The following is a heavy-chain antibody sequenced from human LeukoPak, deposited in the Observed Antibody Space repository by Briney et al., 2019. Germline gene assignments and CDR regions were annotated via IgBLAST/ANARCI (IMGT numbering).Heavy chain of an antibody. Sequence: SETLSLTCTVSGGSISSSSYYWGWIRQPPGKGLEWIGSIYYSGSTYYNPSLKSRVTISVDTSKNQFSLKLSSVTAADTAVYYCAFYCGGDCLYFDYWGQGTLVTVSS. D-gene: IGHD2-21*02. J-gene: IGHJ4*02. CDR3: AFYCGGDCLYFDY. CDR1: GGSISSSSYY. V-gene: IGHV4-39*07. CDR2: IYYSGST.